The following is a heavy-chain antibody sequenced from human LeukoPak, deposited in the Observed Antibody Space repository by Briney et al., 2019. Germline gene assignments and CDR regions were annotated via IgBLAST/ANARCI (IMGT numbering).Heavy chain of an antibody. D-gene: IGHD5-24*01. CDR2: ISYDGSNK. V-gene: IGHV3-30*18. CDR1: GFTFSSYG. Sequence: GGSLRLSCAASGFTFSSYGMHWVRQAPGKGLEWVAVISYDGSNKYYADSVKGRFTISRDNSKNTLYLQMNSLRAEDMAVYYCANPDGYNHYFDYWGQGTLVTVSS. CDR3: ANPDGYNHYFDY. J-gene: IGHJ4*02.